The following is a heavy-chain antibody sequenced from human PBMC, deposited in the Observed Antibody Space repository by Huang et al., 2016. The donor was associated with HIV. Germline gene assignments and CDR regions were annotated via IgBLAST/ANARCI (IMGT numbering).Heavy chain of an antibody. CDR2: INSDGSST. V-gene: IGHV3-74*01. CDR1: GFSISSYW. J-gene: IGHJ4*02. D-gene: IGHD3-22*01. Sequence: EVQLVESGGGLVQPGGSLRLSCAAPGFSISSYWMHGVRQAPGKGLVWVSRINSDGSSTSYADSVKGRFTISRDNAKNTLYLQMNSLRAEDTAVYYCARDPRIQSWLNFFDYWGQGTLVSVSS. CDR3: ARDPRIQSWLNFFDY.